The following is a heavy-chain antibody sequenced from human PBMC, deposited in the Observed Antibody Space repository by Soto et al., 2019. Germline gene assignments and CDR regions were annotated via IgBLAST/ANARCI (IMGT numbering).Heavy chain of an antibody. J-gene: IGHJ5*01. V-gene: IGHV3-11*06. Sequence: XVSLRLSCAASGFTFSDYYMSWIRQAPGEGLDLVSFISSSSGYTTYADSVMGRFTISRDNAKNSLYLQMNSLRAEDTAVYYCARDRYGYNYGSSHPPDSWGQGTLVTVSS. CDR2: ISSSSGYT. D-gene: IGHD5-18*01. CDR1: GFTFSDYY. CDR3: ARDRYGYNYGSSHPPDS.